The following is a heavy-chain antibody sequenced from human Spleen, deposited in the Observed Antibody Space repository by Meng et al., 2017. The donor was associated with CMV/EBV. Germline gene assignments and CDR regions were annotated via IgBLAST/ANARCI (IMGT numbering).Heavy chain of an antibody. CDR2: TYYRSKWYN. Sequence: SETLSLTCAISGDSVSSNSAAWNWIRQSPSRGLEWLGRTYYRSKWYNDYAVSVKSRITINPDTSKNQFSLQLNSVTPEDTAVYYCARDYDIAAAGRGGYFDYWGQGTLVTVSS. V-gene: IGHV6-1*01. CDR3: ARDYDIAAAGRGGYFDY. J-gene: IGHJ4*02. CDR1: GDSVSSNSAA. D-gene: IGHD6-13*01.